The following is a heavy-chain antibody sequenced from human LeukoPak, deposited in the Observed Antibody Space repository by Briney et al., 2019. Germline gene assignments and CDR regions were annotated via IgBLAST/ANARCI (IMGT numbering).Heavy chain of an antibody. CDR3: TTPNEGNWFDP. V-gene: IGHV3-73*01. CDR2: IRHNFFGHAT. Sequence: GGSLRLSCAASGFTFSDSAINWVRQASGKGLEWVGRIRHNFFGHATAYAASLKGRFTLSRDDSKNTAYLQMNSLKTEDTALYYCTTPNEGNWFDPWGQRTLVTVSS. D-gene: IGHD2-8*01. J-gene: IGHJ5*02. CDR1: GFTFSDSA.